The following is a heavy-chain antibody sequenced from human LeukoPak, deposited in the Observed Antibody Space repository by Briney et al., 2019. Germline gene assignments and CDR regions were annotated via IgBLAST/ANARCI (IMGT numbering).Heavy chain of an antibody. CDR1: GFTFSSYA. CDR2: ISGSGGST. CDR3: AKCVDDYYYYGMDV. V-gene: IGHV3-23*01. Sequence: GGSLRLSCAASGFTFSSYARSWVRQAPGKGLEWVSAISGSGGSTYYADSVKGRFTISRDNSKNTLYLQMNSLRAEDTAVYYCAKCVDDYYYYGMDVWGKGTTVTVSS. J-gene: IGHJ6*04.